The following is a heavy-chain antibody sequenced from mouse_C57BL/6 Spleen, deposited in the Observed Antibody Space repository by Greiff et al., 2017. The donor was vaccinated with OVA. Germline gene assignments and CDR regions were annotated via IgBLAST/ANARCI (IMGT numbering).Heavy chain of an antibody. CDR2: ISHGGSYT. CDR1: GFTFSSYA. Sequence: DVHLVEPGGGLVKPGGSLKLSCAASGFTFSSYAMSWVRQTPEQRLEWVATISHGGSYTYYPDNVKGRFTITRDNAKNNLYLQMSHLKSEDTAMYYCARGYYGSSSYYYAMDYWGQGTSVTVSS. J-gene: IGHJ4*01. V-gene: IGHV5-4*01. D-gene: IGHD1-1*01. CDR3: ARGYYGSSSYYYAMDY.